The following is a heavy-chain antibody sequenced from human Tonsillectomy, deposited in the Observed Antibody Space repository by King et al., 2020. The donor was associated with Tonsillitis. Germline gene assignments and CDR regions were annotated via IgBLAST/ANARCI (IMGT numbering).Heavy chain of an antibody. D-gene: IGHD4/OR15-4a*01. CDR1: GFSLSNTRVG. CDR2: IFSDDER. V-gene: IGHV2-26*01. CDR3: ARIKLGASEGTNWFDP. J-gene: IGHJ5*02. Sequence: VTLKESGPELVKPTETLTLTCTVSGFSLSNTRVGVSWIRQPPGKALEWLAHIFSDDERSYSTSLKSRLTISRDTSKSQVVLTMTNMDPVDTATYYCARIKLGASEGTNWFDPWGQGTLVTVSS.